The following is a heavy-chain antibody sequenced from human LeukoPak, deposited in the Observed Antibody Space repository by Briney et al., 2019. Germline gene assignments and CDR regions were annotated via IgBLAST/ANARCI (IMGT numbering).Heavy chain of an antibody. Sequence: PGGSLELSCAASGFTFNRYAMSWVRQAPGKGLEWVSAISGSGGSTYYAESVKRRFAISRDNSMNTLYLQMNGLRAEDTAVYYCAKTIFWRAARFDPWGQGTLVTVSS. J-gene: IGHJ5*02. V-gene: IGHV3-23*01. D-gene: IGHD3-9*01. CDR1: GFTFNRYA. CDR3: AKTIFWRAARFDP. CDR2: ISGSGGST.